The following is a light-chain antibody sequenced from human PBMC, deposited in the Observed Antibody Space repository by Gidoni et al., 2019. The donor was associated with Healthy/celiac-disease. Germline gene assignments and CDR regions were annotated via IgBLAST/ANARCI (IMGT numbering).Light chain of an antibody. CDR2: GAS. Sequence: EIVLTQSPGTLSLSPGERATLSCRASQSVSSSYLAWYQKKPGQAPRLLIYGASSRATGIPDRFSGSGSGTDFTRTISRLEPEDFAVYYCQQYGSSALTFGGGTKVEIK. J-gene: IGKJ4*01. CDR1: QSVSSSY. V-gene: IGKV3-20*01. CDR3: QQYGSSALT.